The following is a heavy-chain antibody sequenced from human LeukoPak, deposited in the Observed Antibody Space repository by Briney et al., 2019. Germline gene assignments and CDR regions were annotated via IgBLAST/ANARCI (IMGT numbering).Heavy chain of an antibody. Sequence: ASVKVSCKASGYTFTSYDINWVRQATGQGLEWMGWLNPKSGNTGYAQKFQGRVTMTRNTSISTAYMELSSLRSEDTAVYYCARDPPVRYDFWSGYYIAFDIWGQGTMVTVSS. D-gene: IGHD3-3*01. V-gene: IGHV1-8*01. CDR3: ARDPPVRYDFWSGYYIAFDI. CDR2: LNPKSGNT. CDR1: GYTFTSYD. J-gene: IGHJ3*02.